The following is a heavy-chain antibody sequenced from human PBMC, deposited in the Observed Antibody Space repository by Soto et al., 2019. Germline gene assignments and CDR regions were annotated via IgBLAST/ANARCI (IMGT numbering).Heavy chain of an antibody. Sequence: QITLKESGPTPVKPTQTLTLTCTFSGFSLSTTGVGGGWIRQPPGNALERLALIYWAADKRYSPSLKSRLTIANDPSNNVVVGAMANMDPVDAAEYYGAYLLGGWSSIGCSPLVYDHWGQGILVTVSS. V-gene: IGHV2-5*02. CDR2: IYWAADK. CDR3: AYLLGGWSSIGCSPLVYDH. J-gene: IGHJ4*02. CDR1: GFSLSTTGVG. D-gene: IGHD2-2*01.